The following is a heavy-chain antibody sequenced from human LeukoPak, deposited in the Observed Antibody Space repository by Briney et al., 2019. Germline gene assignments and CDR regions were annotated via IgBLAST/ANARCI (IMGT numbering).Heavy chain of an antibody. V-gene: IGHV1-18*01. CDR3: ARDGTTTEDY. CDR1: GYTFTCFG. J-gene: IGHJ4*02. CDR2: ISGYNDNT. D-gene: IGHD1/OR15-1a*01. Sequence: GASVKVSCNASGYTFTCFGISWVRQAPGQGLEWMGWISGYNDNTNYAKKFQGRVTMTTDTSTSTAYMELRSLRSDDTAVYYCARDGTTTEDYWGQGTLVTVSS.